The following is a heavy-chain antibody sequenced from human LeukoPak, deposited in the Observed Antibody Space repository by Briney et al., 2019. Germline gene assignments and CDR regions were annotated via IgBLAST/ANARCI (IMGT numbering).Heavy chain of an antibody. J-gene: IGHJ4*02. CDR2: ISSSSSYI. CDR1: GFTFSSYS. Sequence: PGGSLRLSCAASGFTFSSYSMNWVRQAPGKGLEWVSSISSSSSYIYYADSVKGRFTISRDNAKNSLYLQMNSLRAEDTAVYYCARDGNTVMTTGVFFDYWGQGTLVSVSS. V-gene: IGHV3-21*01. D-gene: IGHD4-11*01. CDR3: ARDGNTVMTTGVFFDY.